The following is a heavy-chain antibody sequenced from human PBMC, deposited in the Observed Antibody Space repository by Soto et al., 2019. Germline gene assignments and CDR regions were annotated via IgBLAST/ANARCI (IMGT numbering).Heavy chain of an antibody. D-gene: IGHD3-22*01. J-gene: IGHJ3*02. V-gene: IGHV1-69*12. CDR2: IIPIFGTA. CDR1: GGTFSSYA. CDR3: ARAVWHYDSTGGAFDI. Sequence: QVQLVQSGAEVKKPGSSVKVCCKASGGTFSSYAISWVRQAPGQGLEWMGGIIPIFGTANYAQKFQGRVTITADESTSTAYMELSSLRSEDTAVYYCARAVWHYDSTGGAFDIWGQGTMVTVSS.